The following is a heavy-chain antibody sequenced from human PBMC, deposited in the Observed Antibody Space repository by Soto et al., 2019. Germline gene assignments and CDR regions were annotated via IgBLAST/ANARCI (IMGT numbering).Heavy chain of an antibody. CDR3: AREPFYYYDSRAYYEY. D-gene: IGHD3-22*01. V-gene: IGHV1-18*01. Sequence: GQGLEWMGWISAYNGNTNYAQKLQGRVTMTTDTSTSTAYMELRSLRSDDTAVYYCAREPFYYYDSRAYYEYWGKGTLVTVSS. CDR2: ISAYNGNT. J-gene: IGHJ4*02.